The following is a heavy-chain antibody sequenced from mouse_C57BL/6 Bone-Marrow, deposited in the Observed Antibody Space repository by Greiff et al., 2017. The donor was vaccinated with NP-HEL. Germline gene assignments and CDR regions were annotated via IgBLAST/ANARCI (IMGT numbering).Heavy chain of an antibody. CDR2: IDPENGDT. Sequence: VQLQQSGAELVRPGASVKLSCTASGFNIKDDYMHWVKQRPEQGLEWIGWIDPENGDTEYASKFQGKATITADTSSNTAYLQLSSLTSEDTAVYYCTTCYLYAMDYWGQGTSVTVSS. CDR3: TTCYLYAMDY. V-gene: IGHV14-4*01. J-gene: IGHJ4*01. D-gene: IGHD2-12*01. CDR1: GFNIKDDY.